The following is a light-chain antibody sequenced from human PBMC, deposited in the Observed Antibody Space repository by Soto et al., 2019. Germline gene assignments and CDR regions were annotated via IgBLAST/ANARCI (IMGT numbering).Light chain of an antibody. CDR3: QQYGNSPVT. V-gene: IGKV3D-20*01. CDR1: QSVSSSY. J-gene: IGKJ4*01. CDR2: DAS. Sequence: DIPLTQSPATLSLSPGERATASCGASQSVSSSYLAWYQQKPGLAPRLLIYDASSRATGIPHRFGGSGSVTDITLTISRPESEDFAVYYCQQYGNSPVTFGGGTKVEIK.